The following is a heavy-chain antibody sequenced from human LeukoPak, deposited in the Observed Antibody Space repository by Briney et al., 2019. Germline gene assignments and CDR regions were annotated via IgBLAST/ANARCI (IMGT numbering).Heavy chain of an antibody. CDR3: ARGGGTNDDFWSGYAYSFDY. V-gene: IGHV4-4*07. Sequence: SETLSLTCTVTGGSISNYYWSWIRQPAGKGLEWIGRIYTRGNTNYNPSLKSRVTMSVDTPKNEVSLKLTSVTAADTAVYFCARGGGTNDDFWSGYAYSFDYWGQGALVTVSS. CDR2: IYTRGNT. J-gene: IGHJ4*02. CDR1: GGSISNYY. D-gene: IGHD3-3*01.